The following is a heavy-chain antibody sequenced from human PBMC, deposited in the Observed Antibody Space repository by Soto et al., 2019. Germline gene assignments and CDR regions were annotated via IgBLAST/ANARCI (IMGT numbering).Heavy chain of an antibody. V-gene: IGHV3-33*01. J-gene: IGHJ6*02. CDR3: ARDSYNWNDPTRVYYYYYGMDV. CDR1: GFTFSSYG. D-gene: IGHD1-20*01. CDR2: IWYDGSNK. Sequence: QVQLVESGGGVVQPGRSLRLSCAASGFTFSSYGMHWVRQAPGKGLEWVAVIWYDGSNKYYADSVKGRFTISRDNSKNXXYXQXXSLRAEDTAVYYCARDSYNWNDPTRVYYYYYGMDVWGQGTTVTVSS.